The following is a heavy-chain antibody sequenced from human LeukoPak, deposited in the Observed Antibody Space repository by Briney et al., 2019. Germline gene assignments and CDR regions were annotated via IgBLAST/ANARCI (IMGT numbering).Heavy chain of an antibody. CDR3: ARAVGELLYYYHGMDV. J-gene: IGHJ6*02. D-gene: IGHD3-10*01. Sequence: GGSLRLSCAASGFTFSSYGMHWVRQAPGKGLEWVAVIWYDGSNKYYADSVKGRFTISRDNSKNTLYLQMNSLRAEDTAVYYCARAVGELLYYYHGMDVWGQGTTVTVSS. CDR2: IWYDGSNK. V-gene: IGHV3-33*01. CDR1: GFTFSSYG.